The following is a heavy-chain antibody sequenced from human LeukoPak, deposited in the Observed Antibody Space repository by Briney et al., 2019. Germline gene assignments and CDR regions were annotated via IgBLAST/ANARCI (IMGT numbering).Heavy chain of an antibody. CDR3: ARPHPPTVTTPYWYFDL. D-gene: IGHD4-17*01. CDR2: INHSGST. CDR1: GGSFSGYY. Sequence: SETLSLTCAVYGGSFSGYYWSWIRQPPGKGLEWIGEINHSGSTNYNPSLKSRVTISVDTSKNQFFLKLSSVTAADTAVYYCARPHPPTVTTPYWYFDLWGRGTLVTVSS. V-gene: IGHV4-34*01. J-gene: IGHJ2*01.